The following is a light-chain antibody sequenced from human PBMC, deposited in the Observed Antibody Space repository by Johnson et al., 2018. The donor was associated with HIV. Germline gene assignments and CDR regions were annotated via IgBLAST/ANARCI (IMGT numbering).Light chain of an antibody. J-gene: IGLJ1*01. CDR1: SSNIGNNY. CDR2: DNN. V-gene: IGLV1-51*01. CDR3: GTWDSSLSAGGV. Sequence: QSVLTQPPSVSAAPGQKVTISCSGSSSNIGNNYVSWYQQLPGTAPKLVIYDNNKRPSGIPDRFSGSKSGTSATLAITGLQTGDEADYYCGTWDSSLSAGGVFGTGTKVTVL.